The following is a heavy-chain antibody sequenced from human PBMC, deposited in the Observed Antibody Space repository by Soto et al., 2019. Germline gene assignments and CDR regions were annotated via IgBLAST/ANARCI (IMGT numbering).Heavy chain of an antibody. Sequence: VQLQESGPGLVRPSETLSLTCTVSGGSISSGNFYWSWIRQPPGKGLEWIGYIYFSGSTSYSPSLKSRLTISLNTSNNQFSLKLTSVTAADTAVYYCAHDSHGGNKYFDLWGQGALVTVSS. CDR3: AHDSHGGNKYFDL. CDR1: GGSISSGNFY. J-gene: IGHJ4*02. D-gene: IGHD1-26*01. V-gene: IGHV4-30-4*01. CDR2: IYFSGST.